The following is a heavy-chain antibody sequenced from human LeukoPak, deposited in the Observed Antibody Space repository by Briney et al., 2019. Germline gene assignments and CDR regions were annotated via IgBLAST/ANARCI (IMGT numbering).Heavy chain of an antibody. Sequence: SVKVSRKASGGTFSSYAISWVRQAPGQGLEWMGGIIPIFGTANYAQKFQGRVTITTDESTSTAYMELSSLRSEDTAVYYCASSPRDYYYYYYYMDVWGKGTTVTVSS. CDR2: IIPIFGTA. CDR3: ASSPRDYYYYYYYMDV. V-gene: IGHV1-69*05. D-gene: IGHD5-24*01. CDR1: GGTFSSYA. J-gene: IGHJ6*03.